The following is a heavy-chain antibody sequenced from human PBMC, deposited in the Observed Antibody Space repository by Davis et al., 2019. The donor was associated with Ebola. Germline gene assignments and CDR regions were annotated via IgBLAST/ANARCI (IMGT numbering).Heavy chain of an antibody. Sequence: GESLKISCAASGFTFSNYAMSWVRQAPGKGLEWVSAITGSGGSTSYADSVKGRFTISRDNAKNSLFLQMNSLRDEDTAVYYCARDHDYAFDYWGQGTLVAVSS. D-gene: IGHD4-17*01. CDR2: ITGSGGST. CDR3: ARDHDYAFDY. J-gene: IGHJ4*02. CDR1: GFTFSNYA. V-gene: IGHV3-23*01.